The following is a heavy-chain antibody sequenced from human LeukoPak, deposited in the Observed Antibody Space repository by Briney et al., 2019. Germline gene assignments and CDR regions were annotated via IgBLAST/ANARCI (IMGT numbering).Heavy chain of an antibody. CDR2: IIPIFGTA. CDR1: GGTFSSYA. J-gene: IGHJ6*03. V-gene: IGHV1-69*13. D-gene: IGHD1-26*01. CDR3: ARDFSRGSYKGRDYYMDV. Sequence: SVKVSCKASGGTFSSYAISWVRQAPGQGLEWMGGIIPIFGTANYAQKFQGRVTITADESTSTAYMELSSLRAEDTAVYFCARDFSRGSYKGRDYYMDVWGKGTTVTVSS.